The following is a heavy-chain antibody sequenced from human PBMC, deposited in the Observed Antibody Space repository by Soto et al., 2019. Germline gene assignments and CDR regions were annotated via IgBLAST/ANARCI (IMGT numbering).Heavy chain of an antibody. D-gene: IGHD3-10*01. Sequence: QVQLQESGPGLVKPSETLSLSCGVSGGSISQYYWSWIRQPAGKGLEWIGRIYSGGSTNYNPSLESRVTMSVHTSKNQYSLKLSSVTDADTAVYYCERGPGGFGDFSLDYWGQGTLVTVSS. CDR1: GGSISQYY. J-gene: IGHJ4*02. CDR3: ERGPGGFGDFSLDY. V-gene: IGHV4-4*07. CDR2: IYSGGST.